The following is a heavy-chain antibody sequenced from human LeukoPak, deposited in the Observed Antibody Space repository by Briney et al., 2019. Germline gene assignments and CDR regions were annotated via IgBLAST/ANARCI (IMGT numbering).Heavy chain of an antibody. Sequence: SETLSLTCTVSGGSISSYYWSWIRQRPGKGLEWIGYIYYSGSTNYNPSLKSRVTISVDTSKNQFSLKLSSVTAADTAVYYCARQAAALVPLHFDYWGQGTLVTVFS. V-gene: IGHV4-59*01. J-gene: IGHJ4*02. CDR1: GGSISSYY. D-gene: IGHD6-13*01. CDR2: IYYSGST. CDR3: ARQAAALVPLHFDY.